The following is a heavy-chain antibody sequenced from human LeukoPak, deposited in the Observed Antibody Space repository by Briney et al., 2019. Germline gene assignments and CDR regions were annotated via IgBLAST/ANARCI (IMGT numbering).Heavy chain of an antibody. V-gene: IGHV4-34*01. CDR1: GGSFSSYY. CDR2: INHSGST. CDR3: ARLGRRYSVTYYDILTGYYFDY. D-gene: IGHD3-9*01. Sequence: SETLSLTCAVYGGSFSSYYWSWIRQPPGKGLKWIGEINHSGSTNYNPSLKSRVTISVDTSKNQFPLKLSSVTAADTAVYYCARLGRRYSVTYYDILTGYYFDYWGQGTLVTVSS. J-gene: IGHJ4*02.